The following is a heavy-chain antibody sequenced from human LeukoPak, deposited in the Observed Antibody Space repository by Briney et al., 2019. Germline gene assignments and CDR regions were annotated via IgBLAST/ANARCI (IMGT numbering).Heavy chain of an antibody. CDR2: ISWNSGSI. Sequence: GGSLRLSCAASGFTFDDYAMHWVRQAPGKGLEWVSGISWNSGSIGYADSVKGRFTISRDNAKNSLYLQMNSLRAEDMALYYCAKDPYDILTGVDYWGQGTLVTVPS. J-gene: IGHJ4*02. CDR1: GFTFDDYA. V-gene: IGHV3-9*03. D-gene: IGHD3-9*01. CDR3: AKDPYDILTGVDY.